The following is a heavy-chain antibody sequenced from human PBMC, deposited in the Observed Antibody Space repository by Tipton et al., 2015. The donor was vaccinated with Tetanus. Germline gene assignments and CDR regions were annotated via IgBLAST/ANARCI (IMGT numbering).Heavy chain of an antibody. J-gene: IGHJ4*02. Sequence: QLVQSGAEVRKPGASVRVSCKASGYSFNSYAISWVRQAPGQGLEWMGGLIPIFGPPNYAQKFQGRVTIIADKSTSTAYMELTNLTPEDTAVYYCGRSRGGTREYYAIAYWGQGSLVTVSS. D-gene: IGHD2/OR15-2a*01. V-gene: IGHV1-69*06. CDR1: GYSFNSYA. CDR3: GRSRGGTREYYAIAY. CDR2: LIPIFGPP.